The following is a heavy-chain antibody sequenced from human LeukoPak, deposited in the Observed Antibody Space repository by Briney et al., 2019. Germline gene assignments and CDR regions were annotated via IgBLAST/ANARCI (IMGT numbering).Heavy chain of an antibody. D-gene: IGHD3-3*01. CDR1: GFTFSNYG. J-gene: IGHJ4*02. Sequence: PGGSLRLSCAASGFTFSNYGLSWVRQAPGKGLEWVSGITGSGGSTYYADSVKGRFTISGDNSKNTLYLQMNSLRAEDTAIYHCARDERLLSFLKWGQGTLVTVSS. V-gene: IGHV3-23*01. CDR3: ARDERLLSFLK. CDR2: ITGSGGST.